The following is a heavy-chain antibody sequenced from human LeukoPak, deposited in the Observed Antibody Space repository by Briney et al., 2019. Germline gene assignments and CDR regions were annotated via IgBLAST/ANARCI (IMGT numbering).Heavy chain of an antibody. J-gene: IGHJ6*02. D-gene: IGHD3-10*01. CDR2: IWYDGSNK. Sequence: GGSLRLSCAASGFTFSSYGMHWVRQAPGKGLEWVAVIWYDGSNKYYADSVKGRFTISRDNSKNTLYLQMNSLRAEDTAVYYCARALSPRVRGYYYYGMDVWGQGTTVTVCS. V-gene: IGHV3-33*01. CDR1: GFTFSSYG. CDR3: ARALSPRVRGYYYYGMDV.